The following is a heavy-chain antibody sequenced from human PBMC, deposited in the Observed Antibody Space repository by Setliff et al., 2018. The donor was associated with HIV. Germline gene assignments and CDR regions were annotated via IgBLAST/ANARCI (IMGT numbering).Heavy chain of an antibody. Sequence: SLRLSCAASGFIFSNYAMQWVRQAPGKGLEWVAAITSDGSNEYYADSVKGRFTISRDNSKNTLYVQMNSLRVEDTAVYYCARDQLAMVRRNGMDVWGQGTTVTVSS. CDR2: ITSDGSNE. V-gene: IGHV3-30*04. D-gene: IGHD3-10*01. CDR1: GFIFSNYA. CDR3: ARDQLAMVRRNGMDV. J-gene: IGHJ6*02.